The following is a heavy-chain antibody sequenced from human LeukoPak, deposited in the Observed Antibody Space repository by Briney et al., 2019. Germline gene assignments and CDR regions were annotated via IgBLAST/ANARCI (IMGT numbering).Heavy chain of an antibody. CDR2: MYYSGST. Sequence: SETLSLTCTVSGGSISSSSNFFWGGVRQPPGKGLEWIGSMYYSGSTYYNPSLESRVTISLDTSKNQFSLKLSSVTAADTAVYYCAREREDIKLMLYAYYFDYWGQGTLVTVSS. V-gene: IGHV4-39*07. CDR3: AREREDIKLMLYAYYFDY. J-gene: IGHJ4*02. CDR1: GGSISSSSNFF. D-gene: IGHD2-8*01.